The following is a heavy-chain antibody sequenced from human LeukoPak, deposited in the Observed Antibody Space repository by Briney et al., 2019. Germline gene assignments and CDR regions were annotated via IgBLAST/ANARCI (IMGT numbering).Heavy chain of an antibody. CDR2: INPGGDSV. Sequence: ASVKVSCKASGYTFINDYTHWVRRAPGQGLEWMGRINPGGDSVNYAQKFQDRVTMTRDTSTDTIYLELSSLRSDDTAMYYCARRMADGGTNHWGQGTLVTVSS. J-gene: IGHJ4*02. CDR1: GYTFINDY. V-gene: IGHV1-46*01. D-gene: IGHD2-15*01. CDR3: ARRMADGGTNH.